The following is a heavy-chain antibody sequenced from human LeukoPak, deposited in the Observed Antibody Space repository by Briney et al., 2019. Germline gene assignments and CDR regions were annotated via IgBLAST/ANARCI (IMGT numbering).Heavy chain of an antibody. D-gene: IGHD1-26*01. CDR1: GYTFTGYY. J-gene: IGHJ4*02. CDR2: INPNSGGT. CDR3: ARGWELVRFDC. V-gene: IGHV1-2*02. Sequence: ASVKVSCKASGYTFTGYYMHWVRQAPGQGLEWMGWINPNSGGTKYAQNFQGRVTMTRDTSISTAYMELSRLRSDDTAVYYCARGWELVRFDCWGQGSLVTVSS.